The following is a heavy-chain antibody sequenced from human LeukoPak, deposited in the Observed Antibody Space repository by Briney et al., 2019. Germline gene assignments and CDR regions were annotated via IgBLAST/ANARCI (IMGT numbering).Heavy chain of an antibody. CDR1: GGSISSHY. Sequence: SETLSLTCTVSGGSISSHYWSWIRQPPGKGLEWIGYIYYSGSPNYNPSLKSRVNISVDTSKNQVSLKLSAVTAADTAVYYCAREYSSSVGTLDYWGQGTLVTVSS. D-gene: IGHD6-6*01. V-gene: IGHV4-59*11. CDR3: AREYSSSVGTLDY. J-gene: IGHJ4*02. CDR2: IYYSGSP.